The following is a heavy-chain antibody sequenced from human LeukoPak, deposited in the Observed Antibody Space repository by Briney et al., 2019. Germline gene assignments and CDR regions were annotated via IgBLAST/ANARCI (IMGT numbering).Heavy chain of an antibody. CDR1: GFTFSSYG. V-gene: IGHV3-30*19. CDR3: ARDAYLRGVPDGFSDY. D-gene: IGHD3-10*02. Sequence: GGSLRLSCAASGFTFSSYGMHWVRQAPGKGLEWVAVISYDGSQYYYGDSVKGRFTISRDNSRNTLDLQLNSLAADDTAVYYCARDAYLRGVPDGFSDYWGQGALVTVSS. CDR2: ISYDGSQY. J-gene: IGHJ4*02.